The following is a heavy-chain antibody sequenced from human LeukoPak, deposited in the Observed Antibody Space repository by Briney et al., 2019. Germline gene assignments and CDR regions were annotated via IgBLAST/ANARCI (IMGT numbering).Heavy chain of an antibody. Sequence: SVTVSCKASGGTFSSYAISWVRQAPGQGLEWMGGIIPIFGTANYAQKFQGRVTITADESTSTAYMELSSLRSEDTAVYYCARLMTTTSGLDFNWFDPWGQGTLVTVSS. CDR1: GGTFSSYA. D-gene: IGHD3/OR15-3a*01. J-gene: IGHJ5*02. CDR3: ARLMTTTSGLDFNWFDP. V-gene: IGHV1-69*13. CDR2: IIPIFGTA.